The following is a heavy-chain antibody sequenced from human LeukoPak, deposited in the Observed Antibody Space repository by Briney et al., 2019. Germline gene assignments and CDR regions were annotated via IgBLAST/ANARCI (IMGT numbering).Heavy chain of an antibody. CDR3: ARNSNADYFAA. Sequence: PSETLSLTCAVSGGSISRGCYSWSWIRQPRGKGLELIGYIYHSGGTYYNPSLKSRVTISVDRSKSQFSLKLRSVTGAATAVYYCARNSNADYFAAWGQGTLVTVSS. D-gene: IGHD1-1*01. CDR1: GGSISRGCYS. J-gene: IGHJ4*02. CDR2: IYHSGGT. V-gene: IGHV4-30-2*01.